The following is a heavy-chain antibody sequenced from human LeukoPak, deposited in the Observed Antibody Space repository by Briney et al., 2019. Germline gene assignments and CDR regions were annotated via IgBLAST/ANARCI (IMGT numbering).Heavy chain of an antibody. D-gene: IGHD3-10*01. CDR2: INPNSGAT. CDR3: ARDYGSGSYSSEFDY. V-gene: IGHV1-2*02. CDR1: GYTFTGYY. Sequence: GASVKVSCKASGYTFTGYYMNWVRQAPGQGLEWMGWINPNSGATNYAQKFQGRVTMTRDTSISTTYMELSRLRSDDTAVYYRARDYGSGSYSSEFDYWGQGTLVTVSS. J-gene: IGHJ4*02.